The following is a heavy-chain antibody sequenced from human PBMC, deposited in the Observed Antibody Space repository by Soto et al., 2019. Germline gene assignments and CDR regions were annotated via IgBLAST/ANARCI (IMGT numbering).Heavy chain of an antibody. J-gene: IGHJ6*02. CDR2: INPNSGST. Sequence: ASVKVSCKASGYTFTVYYMHWVRQAPGQGLEWMGLINPNSGSTSYAQKFQGRVTMTRDTSTSTVYMELSSLRSEDTAVYYCARITGQLVPGMDVWGQGTTVTVS. V-gene: IGHV1-46*01. CDR1: GYTFTVYY. CDR3: ARITGQLVPGMDV. D-gene: IGHD6-13*01.